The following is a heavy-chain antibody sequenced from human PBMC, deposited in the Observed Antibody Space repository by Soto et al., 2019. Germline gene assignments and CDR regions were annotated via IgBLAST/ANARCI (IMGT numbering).Heavy chain of an antibody. CDR3: ARAPEGGADAFDI. CDR2: INPNSGGT. J-gene: IGHJ3*02. CDR1: GYTFTGHY. Sequence: ASVKVSCKASGYTFTGHYMHWVRQAPGQGLEWMGWINPNSGGTNYAQKFQGWVTMTRDTSISTAYMELSRLRSDDTAVYYCARAPEGGADAFDIWGQGNMVTVSS. V-gene: IGHV1-2*04. D-gene: IGHD1-26*01.